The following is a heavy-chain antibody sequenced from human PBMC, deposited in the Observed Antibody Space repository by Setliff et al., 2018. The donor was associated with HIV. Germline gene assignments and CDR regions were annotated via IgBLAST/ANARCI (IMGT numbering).Heavy chain of an antibody. CDR2: FRYSGST. D-gene: IGHD5-18*01. J-gene: IGHJ6*02. CDR1: GGSISSTTYY. V-gene: IGHV4-39*01. Sequence: SETLSLTCTVSGGSISSTTYYWGWIRQPPGKGREWLGSFRYSGSTSYNPSLKSRVAISVDTSKSQFSLKMTSVTAADTAVYYCARGLSVYSYASVYYYHGMDVWGQGTTVTVSS. CDR3: ARGLSVYSYASVYYYHGMDV.